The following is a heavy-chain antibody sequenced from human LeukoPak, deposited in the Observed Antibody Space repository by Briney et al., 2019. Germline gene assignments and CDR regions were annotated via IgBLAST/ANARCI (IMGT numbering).Heavy chain of an antibody. V-gene: IGHV5-51*01. D-gene: IGHD7-27*01. CDR1: GYSFTSYW. J-gene: IGHJ3*02. CDR2: IYPGDSDT. CDR3: ARSRAPGAADAFDI. Sequence: GESLKISCKDSGYSFTSYWIGWVRQMPGKGLEWMGIIYPGDSDTRYSPSFQGQVTISADKSINTAYLQWSSLKAPDTAMYYCARSRAPGAADAFDIRGQGTMVTVSS.